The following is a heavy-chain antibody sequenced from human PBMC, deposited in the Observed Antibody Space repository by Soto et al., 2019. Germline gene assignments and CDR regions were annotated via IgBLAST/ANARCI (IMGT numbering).Heavy chain of an antibody. CDR1: GFTFRTNP. D-gene: IGHD5-12*01. V-gene: IGHV3-23*01. J-gene: IGHJ4*02. CDR3: AKPLLRFNLGWYYMDH. Sequence: PGWSLRLSCVSSGFTFRTNPMSWVRQAPGKGLEWVSGVSDSGAKTYYADSVKGRFTVSRDNSKNTLYLQMNGLRAEDTAVYYCAKPLLRFNLGWYYMDHWGQGIPVTVSS. CDR2: VSDSGAKT.